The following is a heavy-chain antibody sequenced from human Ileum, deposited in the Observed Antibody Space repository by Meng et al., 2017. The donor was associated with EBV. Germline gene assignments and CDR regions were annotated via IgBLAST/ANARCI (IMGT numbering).Heavy chain of an antibody. CDR1: GDSLSSSRYY. V-gene: IGHV4-39*07. CDR2: FYFGGST. D-gene: IGHD6-19*01. J-gene: IGHJ4*02. CDR3: AREDSSGWFRVDY. Sequence: QLQLEVSGPGLVNASWTLSLTFTVSGDSLSSSRYYWDWIRQTPGKGLEWIGNFYFGGSTYYNPSLRSRVTISGDTSKNQFSLKLTSVTAADTAIYYCAREDSSGWFRVDYWGPGSLVTVSS.